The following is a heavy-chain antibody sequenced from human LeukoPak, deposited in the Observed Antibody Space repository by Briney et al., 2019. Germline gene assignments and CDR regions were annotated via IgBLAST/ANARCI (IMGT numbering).Heavy chain of an antibody. Sequence: GGPLRLSCAASGFTFSSCSMNWVRQAPGKGLEWVSGISWNSGSIGYADSVKGRFTISRDNAKNSLYLQMNSLRAEDTALYYCAKDRDGYKNFDYWGQGTLVTVSS. J-gene: IGHJ4*02. CDR3: AKDRDGYKNFDY. CDR2: ISWNSGSI. V-gene: IGHV3-9*01. CDR1: GFTFSSCS. D-gene: IGHD5-24*01.